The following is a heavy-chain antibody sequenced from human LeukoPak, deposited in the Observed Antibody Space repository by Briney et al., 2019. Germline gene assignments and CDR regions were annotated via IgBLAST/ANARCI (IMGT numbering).Heavy chain of an antibody. J-gene: IGHJ5*02. CDR3: ARGRYCSGGSCYHENWFDP. Sequence: GASVKVSCKASGYTFTSYDINWVRHATGQGLEWMGWMNPNSGNTGYAQKFQGRVTMTRNTSISTAYMELSSLRSEDTAVYYCARGRYCSGGSCYHENWFDPWGQGTLVTVSS. CDR1: GYTFTSYD. V-gene: IGHV1-8*01. D-gene: IGHD2-15*01. CDR2: MNPNSGNT.